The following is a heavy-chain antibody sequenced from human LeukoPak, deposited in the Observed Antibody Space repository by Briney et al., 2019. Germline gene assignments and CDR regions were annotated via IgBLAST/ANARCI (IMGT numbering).Heavy chain of an antibody. D-gene: IGHD2-21*02. Sequence: GGSLRLSCAASGFTFSSYGMHWVRQAPGKGLEWVAVISYDGSNKYYADSVKGRFTISRDNSKNTLYLQMNSLRAEDTAVYFCVNDYCGADCHLWGQGTLVTVSS. CDR3: VNDYCGADCHL. J-gene: IGHJ4*02. V-gene: IGHV3-30*18. CDR1: GFTFSSYG. CDR2: ISYDGSNK.